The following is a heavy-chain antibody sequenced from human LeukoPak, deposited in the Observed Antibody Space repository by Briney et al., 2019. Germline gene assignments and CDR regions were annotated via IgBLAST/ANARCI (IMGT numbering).Heavy chain of an antibody. Sequence: PGGSLRLSCAASGFTFSSYSMNWVRQAPGKGLEWVSYISSSSSTIYYADSVKGRFTISRDNAKNSLYLQMNSLRAEDTAVYYCARSYYGSGSPFDYWGQGTLVTVSS. V-gene: IGHV3-48*04. D-gene: IGHD3-10*01. CDR3: ARSYYGSGSPFDY. CDR1: GFTFSSYS. CDR2: ISSSSSTI. J-gene: IGHJ4*02.